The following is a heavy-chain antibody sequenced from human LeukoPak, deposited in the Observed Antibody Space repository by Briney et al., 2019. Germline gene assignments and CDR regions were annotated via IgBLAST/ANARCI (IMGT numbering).Heavy chain of an antibody. V-gene: IGHV3-21*01. CDR2: ISSSIGFI. CDR1: GFTFSTCS. CDR3: ARSRSSMTTPAYDY. J-gene: IGHJ4*02. D-gene: IGHD4-11*01. Sequence: GGSLRLSCAASGFTFSTCSMNWVRQAPGKGLEWVSSISSSIGFIYYADSVKGRFAISRDNAENSLFLQMNSLRAEDTAVYYCARSRSSMTTPAYDYWGQGTLVTVSS.